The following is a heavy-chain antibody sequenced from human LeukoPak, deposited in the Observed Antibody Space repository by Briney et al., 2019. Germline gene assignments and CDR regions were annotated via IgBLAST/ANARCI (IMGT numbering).Heavy chain of an antibody. CDR3: ASSLDTAITY. J-gene: IGHJ4*02. CDR2: TYYRSKWSY. CDR1: GDSVSSNTAA. V-gene: IGHV6-1*01. Sequence: SQTLSLTCAISGDSVSSNTAAWNWIRQSPSRGLEWLGRTYYRSKWSYDYAVSVKGRITINPDTSKNQLSLQVNSVIPEDTAVYFCASSLDTAITYWGQGTLVTVSS. D-gene: IGHD5-18*01.